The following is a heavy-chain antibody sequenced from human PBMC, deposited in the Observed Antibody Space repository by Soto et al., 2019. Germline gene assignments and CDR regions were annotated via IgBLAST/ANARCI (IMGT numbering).Heavy chain of an antibody. Sequence: QVQLVESGGGLVKPGGSLRLTCAASGFSFSDYYMGWIRQVPGKGLEWVSYISKSSSYANYADSVKGRFSISRDDAKTSLYLQMNSLRGEDTALYYCAKLVADDYLWGTYRYFDYWGQGTLVTVSS. CDR1: GFSFSDYY. D-gene: IGHD3-16*02. J-gene: IGHJ4*02. CDR2: ISKSSSYA. V-gene: IGHV3-11*05. CDR3: AKLVADDYLWGTYRYFDY.